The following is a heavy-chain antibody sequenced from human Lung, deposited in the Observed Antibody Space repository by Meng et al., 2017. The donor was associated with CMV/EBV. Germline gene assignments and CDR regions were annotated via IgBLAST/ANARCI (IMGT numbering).Heavy chain of an antibody. D-gene: IGHD1-26*01. V-gene: IGHV4-61*08. J-gene: IGHJ4*02. CDR3: VAYLVGIGGRGY. CDR1: GVSVSNDDYH. Sequence: LXCSVSGVSVSNDDYHWSWIRQSPGKGLEWIGQLYSTGTDTFNPSLMSRVTTSKDTSKNRFSLTLTSVTAADTAVYFCVAYLVGIGGRGYWGQGRMVTVSS. CDR2: LYSTGTD.